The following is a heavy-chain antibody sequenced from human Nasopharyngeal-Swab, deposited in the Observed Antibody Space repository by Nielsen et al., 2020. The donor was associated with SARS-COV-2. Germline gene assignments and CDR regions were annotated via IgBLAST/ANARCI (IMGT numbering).Heavy chain of an antibody. D-gene: IGHD2-2*01. J-gene: IGHJ4*02. CDR3: ARDDVYCSSTSCYRALLNY. V-gene: IGHV4-30-4*01. Sequence: WIRQPPGKGLEWIGYICYSGSTYYNPSLKSRVTISVDTSKNQFSLKLSSVTAADTAVYYCARDDVYCSSTSCYRALLNYWGQGTLVTVSS. CDR2: ICYSGST.